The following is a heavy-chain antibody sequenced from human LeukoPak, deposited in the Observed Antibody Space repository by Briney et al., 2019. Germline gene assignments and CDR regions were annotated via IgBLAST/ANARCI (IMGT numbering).Heavy chain of an antibody. CDR1: GFTFSTYA. V-gene: IGHV3-30*02. CDR2: IRYDGSDK. D-gene: IGHD6-19*01. J-gene: IGHJ4*02. Sequence: PGGSLRLSCAASGFTFSTYAIYWVRQAPGKGLEWVAFIRYDGSDKYYAESVQGRFTISRDNSKNTLYLQMNSLRAEDTAVYYCAKTRGEPAVAGFFDYWGQGTLVTVSS. CDR3: AKTRGEPAVAGFFDY.